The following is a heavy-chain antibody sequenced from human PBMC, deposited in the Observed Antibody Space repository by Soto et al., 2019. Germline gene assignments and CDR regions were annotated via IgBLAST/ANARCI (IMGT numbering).Heavy chain of an antibody. CDR3: RGSYGAFDI. CDR1: GFTFSSYG. Sequence: GGSLILSCAASGFTFSSYGMHWVRQAPGKGLEWVAVISYDGSNKYYADSVKGRFTISRDNSKNTLYLQMNSLRAEDTAVYYCRGSYGAFDIWGQGTMVTVSS. V-gene: IGHV3-30*03. J-gene: IGHJ3*02. CDR2: ISYDGSNK. D-gene: IGHD1-26*01.